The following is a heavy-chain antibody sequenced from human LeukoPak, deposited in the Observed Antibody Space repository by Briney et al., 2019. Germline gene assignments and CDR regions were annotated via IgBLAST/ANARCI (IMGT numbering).Heavy chain of an antibody. Sequence: GSLRLSCAASGFTFSSYSMHRGRQAPGQGLEWVAVISYDGSNKYYADSVKGRFTISRDNSKNTLYLQMNSLRAEDTAVYYCARRRDYFDYWGQGTLVTVSS. V-gene: IGHV3-30-3*01. J-gene: IGHJ4*02. CDR3: ARRRDYFDY. CDR2: ISYDGSNK. CDR1: GFTFSSYS.